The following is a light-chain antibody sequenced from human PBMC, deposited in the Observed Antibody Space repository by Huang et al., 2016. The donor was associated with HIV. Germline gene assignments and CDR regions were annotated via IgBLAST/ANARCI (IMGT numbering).Light chain of an antibody. J-gene: IGKJ1*01. CDR1: QSLVYGDGNTY. V-gene: IGKV2-30*01. CDR3: MQGTHWPPWT. Sequence: DVVMTQSPLSMPVTLGQPASISCRSSQSLVYGDGNTYLNWFHQRPGQSPRRLIYKVSNRDAGVPDRFSGSGSGTDVTLKISGVEAEDVGVYYCMQGTHWPPWTFGQGTKVEIK. CDR2: KVS.